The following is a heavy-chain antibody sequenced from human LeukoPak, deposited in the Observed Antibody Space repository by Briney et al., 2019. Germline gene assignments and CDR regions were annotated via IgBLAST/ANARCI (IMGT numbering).Heavy chain of an antibody. Sequence: SETLSLTXAVYGGSFSGYYWSWIRQPPGKGLEWIGEINHSGSTNYNPSLKSRVTISVDTSKNQFSLKLSSVTAADTAVYYCARGRYCSSTSCYYAFDIWGQGTMVTVSS. CDR2: INHSGST. CDR1: GGSFSGYY. D-gene: IGHD2-2*01. CDR3: ARGRYCSSTSCYYAFDI. V-gene: IGHV4-34*01. J-gene: IGHJ3*02.